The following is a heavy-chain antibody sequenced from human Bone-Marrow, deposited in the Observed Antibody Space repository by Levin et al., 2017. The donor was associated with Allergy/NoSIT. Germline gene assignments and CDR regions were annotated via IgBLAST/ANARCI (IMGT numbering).Heavy chain of an antibody. CDR2: ISGHNGNT. CDR1: GYTFTSYG. CDR3: ARDSCWDSSCWHYYMDV. D-gene: IGHD6-6*01. V-gene: IGHV1-18*01. Sequence: ASVKVSCTASGYTFTSYGISWVRQAPGQGLEWMGWISGHNGNTNYAQKLQGRVTVTTDTSTSTAYMELRSLRSDDTAVYFCARDSCWDSSCWHYYMDVWGKGTTVTVSS. J-gene: IGHJ6*03.